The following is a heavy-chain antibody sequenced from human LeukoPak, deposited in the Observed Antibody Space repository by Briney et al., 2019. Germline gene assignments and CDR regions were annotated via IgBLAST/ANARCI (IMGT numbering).Heavy chain of an antibody. V-gene: IGHV4-34*01. Sequence: SETLSLTCAVYGGSFSGYYWSWIRQPPGKGLEWIGEINHSGSTNYNPSLKSRVTISVDTSKNQFSLKLSSVTAADTAVYYCARGAVTIFGVVFLDYWGQGTLVTVSS. CDR3: ARGAVTIFGVVFLDY. CDR2: INHSGST. D-gene: IGHD3-3*01. J-gene: IGHJ4*02. CDR1: GGSFSGYY.